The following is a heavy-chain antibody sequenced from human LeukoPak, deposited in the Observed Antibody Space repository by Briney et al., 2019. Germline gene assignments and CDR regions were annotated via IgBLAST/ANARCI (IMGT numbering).Heavy chain of an antibody. CDR2: INHSGST. CDR1: GGSFSGYY. J-gene: IGHJ4*02. Sequence: SETLSLTRAVYGGSFSGYYWSWIRQPPGKGLEWIGEINHSGSTNYNPSLKSRVTISVDTSKNQFSLKLSSVTAADTAVYYCASFKSRGNRYFDYWGQGTLVTVSS. CDR3: ASFKSRGNRYFDY. D-gene: IGHD3-10*01. V-gene: IGHV4-34*01.